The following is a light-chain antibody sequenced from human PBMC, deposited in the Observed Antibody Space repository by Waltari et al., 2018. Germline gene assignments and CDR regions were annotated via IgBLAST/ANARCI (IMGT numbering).Light chain of an antibody. CDR3: QQYNEWPYT. J-gene: IGKJ2*01. Sequence: DTIMTQSPATLSVSPGESATLSCRARKSIGNNLAWYQQTPGQAPRLLIYVTSSRSTGIPGRFFGAGSGTDFTLTISSRKSEDFGVYYCQQYNEWPYTFGQGTKVDLK. V-gene: IGKV3-15*01. CDR1: KSIGNN. CDR2: VTS.